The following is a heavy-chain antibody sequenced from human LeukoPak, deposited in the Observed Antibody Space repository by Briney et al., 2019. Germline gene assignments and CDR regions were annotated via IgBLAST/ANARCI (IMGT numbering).Heavy chain of an antibody. D-gene: IGHD4-11*01. CDR2: INHSGST. V-gene: IGHV4-34*01. CDR3: ARGVNPDY. CDR1: SGSFSGYY. Sequence: SETLSLTCAVYSGSFSGYYWSWIRQPPGKGLEWIGEINHSGSTNYNPSLKSRVTISVDTSKNQFSLKLSSVTAADTAVYYCARGVNPDYWGQGTLVTVSS. J-gene: IGHJ4*02.